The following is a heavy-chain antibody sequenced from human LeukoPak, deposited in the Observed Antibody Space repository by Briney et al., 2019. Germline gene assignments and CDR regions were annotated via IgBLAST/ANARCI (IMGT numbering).Heavy chain of an antibody. CDR3: ARDLIAAAENNWFDP. D-gene: IGHD6-13*01. CDR2: ISSRSTYI. V-gene: IGHV3-21*01. Sequence: GGSLRLSCAASRFTFSTYSMNWVRQAPGKGLEWVSSISSRSTYIYYADSVKGRFTISRDNAKNSLYLQMNSLRAEDTAVYYCARDLIAAAENNWFDPWGQGTLVTVSS. CDR1: RFTFSTYS. J-gene: IGHJ5*02.